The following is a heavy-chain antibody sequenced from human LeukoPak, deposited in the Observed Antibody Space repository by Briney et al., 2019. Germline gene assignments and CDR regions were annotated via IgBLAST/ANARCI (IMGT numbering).Heavy chain of an antibody. CDR3: AKYLPNQLLKD. Sequence: GGSLRLSCAASGFTFSSYSMNWVRQAPGKGLEWVSAISGSGSSTYYAEYVKGRFTISRDNSKNTVYLQMNSLRAEDTAVYYCAKYLPNQLLKDWGQGTLVTVSS. D-gene: IGHD2-2*01. CDR1: GFTFSSYS. CDR2: ISGSGSST. V-gene: IGHV3-23*01. J-gene: IGHJ4*02.